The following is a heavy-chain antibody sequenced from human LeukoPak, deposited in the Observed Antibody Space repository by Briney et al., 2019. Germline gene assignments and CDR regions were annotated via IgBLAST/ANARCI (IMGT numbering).Heavy chain of an antibody. Sequence: SETLSLTCAVYGGSFSGYYWSWIRQPPGKGLEWIGEINHSGSTNYNPSLKSRVTISVDTSKNQFSPKLSSVTAADTAVYYCARVPQFSAAGLNYYYGMDVWGKGTTVTVSS. CDR2: INHSGST. V-gene: IGHV4-34*01. D-gene: IGHD6-13*01. CDR3: ARVPQFSAAGLNYYYGMDV. J-gene: IGHJ6*04. CDR1: GGSFSGYY.